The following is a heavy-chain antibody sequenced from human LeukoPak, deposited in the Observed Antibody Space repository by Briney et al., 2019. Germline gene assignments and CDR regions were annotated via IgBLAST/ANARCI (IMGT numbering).Heavy chain of an antibody. J-gene: IGHJ4*02. V-gene: IGHV3-21*01. CDR1: GFTFNTFN. CDR2: ISSGGDYI. CDR3: ARGHYDVLAASYKWTPDY. Sequence: TGGSLRLSCAASGFTFNTFNMIWVRQAPGKGLEWVSSISSGGDYIYYADSVKGRFTTSRDNAKNSLSLQLNSLRVEDTAVYYCARGHYDVLAASYKWTPDYWGQGTLVTVSS. D-gene: IGHD3-9*01.